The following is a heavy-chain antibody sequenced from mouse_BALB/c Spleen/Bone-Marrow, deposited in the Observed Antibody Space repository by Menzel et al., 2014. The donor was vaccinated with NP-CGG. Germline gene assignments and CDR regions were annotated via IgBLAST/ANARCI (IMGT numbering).Heavy chain of an antibody. Sequence: EVLLQESGTVLARPGAAVKMSCKASGYTFSNYWMHWVKQRPGQGLEWIGTIYPGNSDTTYNQKFKGKAKLTAVTSTSTAYMDLSSLTNEDSAVYYCTTLARTNFDYWGQGTTLTASS. CDR2: IYPGNSDT. CDR3: TTLARTNFDY. CDR1: GYTFSNYW. V-gene: IGHV1-5*01. J-gene: IGHJ2*01. D-gene: IGHD3-1*01.